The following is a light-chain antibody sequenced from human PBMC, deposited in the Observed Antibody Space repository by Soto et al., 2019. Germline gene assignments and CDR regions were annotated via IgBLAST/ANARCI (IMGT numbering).Light chain of an antibody. J-gene: IGKJ5*01. CDR2: CPS. CDR3: QQLGNSYPCIT. Sequence: EFVLTQSPAPLSLSPGEGATLSCRASQIVSSSYIAWYQQKPGQAPRILINCPSSRATGIPDRFSGSGSGTDFSLTISRLEPEDDTVNYCQQLGNSYPCITFGQGTRLEIK. V-gene: IGKV3-20*01. CDR1: QIVSSSY.